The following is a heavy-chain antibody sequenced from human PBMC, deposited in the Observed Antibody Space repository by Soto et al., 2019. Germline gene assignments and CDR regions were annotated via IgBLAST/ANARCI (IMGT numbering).Heavy chain of an antibody. CDR1: GYTFTSYD. CDR3: ARDYVYSSGWYLD. J-gene: IGHJ4*02. D-gene: IGHD6-19*01. V-gene: IGHV1-8*01. Sequence: QVQLVQSGAEVKKPGASVKVSCKASGYTFTSYDINWGRQATGQGLEWMGWMNTNSGNTGYAQKFQGRVTMTRNTSISTAYMELSSLRSEYTAVYYCARDYVYSSGWYLDWGQGTLVTVSS. CDR2: MNTNSGNT.